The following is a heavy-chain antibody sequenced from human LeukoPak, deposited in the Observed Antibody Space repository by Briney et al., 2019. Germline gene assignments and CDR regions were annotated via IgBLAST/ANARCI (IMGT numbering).Heavy chain of an antibody. CDR2: ISYDGSTK. CDR3: AKDRFGPMVRGVMIFSDH. Sequence: PGGSLRLSCAASGFTFSSYGMHWVRQAPGKGLEWVAVISYDGSTKYYADSVKGRSSISRDNSKNTLYLQMNSLRAEDTAVYYCAKDRFGPMVRGVMIFSDHWGQGTLVTVSS. D-gene: IGHD3-10*01. J-gene: IGHJ4*02. V-gene: IGHV3-30*18. CDR1: GFTFSSYG.